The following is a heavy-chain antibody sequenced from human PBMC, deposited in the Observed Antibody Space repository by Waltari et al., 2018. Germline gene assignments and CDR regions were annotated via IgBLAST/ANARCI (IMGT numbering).Heavy chain of an antibody. J-gene: IGHJ4*02. Sequence: QVQLVQSGAEVKKPGASVKVSCKASGYTFTGYYMHWFRQDPGQGHWGRQAPGQGLEWMGRINPNSGGTNYAQKFQGRVTMTRDTSISTAYMELSRLRSDDTAVYYCADLMAGASWGQGTLVTVSS. CDR3: ADLMAGAS. CDR1: GYTFTGYY. D-gene: IGHD6-19*01. V-gene: IGHV1-2*06. CDR2: INPNSGGT.